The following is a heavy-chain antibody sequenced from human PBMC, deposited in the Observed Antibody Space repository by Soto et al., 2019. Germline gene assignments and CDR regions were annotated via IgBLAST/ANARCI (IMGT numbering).Heavy chain of an antibody. V-gene: IGHV1-2*04. D-gene: IGHD6-19*01. CDR1: AYTFTGYY. CDR3: ARDSSGRGYYYYGMDV. CDR2: INPNSGGT. Sequence: ASVKVSCKASAYTFTGYYMHWVRQAPGQGLEWMGWINPNSGGTNCAQKFQGWVTMTRDTSISTAYMELSRLRSDDTAVYYCARDSSGRGYYYYGMDVWGQGTTVTVLL. J-gene: IGHJ6*02.